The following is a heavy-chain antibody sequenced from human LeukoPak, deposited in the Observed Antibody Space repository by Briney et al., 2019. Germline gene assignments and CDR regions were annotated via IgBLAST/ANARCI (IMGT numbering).Heavy chain of an antibody. CDR1: GFTFSSYW. D-gene: IGHD6-19*01. V-gene: IGHV3-7*04. J-gene: IGHJ4*02. Sequence: GGSLRLSCAASGFTFSSYWMAWVRQAPGKGPEWVANIKEDASEKYYVDSVKDRFTISRDNAKNSLYLQLNSLRAEDTAVYHCARDSSGSLDNWGQGTLVTVSS. CDR3: ARDSSGSLDN. CDR2: IKEDASEK.